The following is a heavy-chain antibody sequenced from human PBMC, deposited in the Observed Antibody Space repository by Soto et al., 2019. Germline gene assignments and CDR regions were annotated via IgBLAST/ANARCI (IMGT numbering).Heavy chain of an antibody. CDR3: AREVTENAFDI. V-gene: IGHV3-11*01. Sequence: GESLKISCAASGFTFSDYYMSWIRQAPGKGLEWVSYISSSGSTIYYADSVKGRFTISRDNAKNSLYLQMNSLRAEDTAVYYCAREVTENAFDIWGQGTMVTVSS. J-gene: IGHJ3*02. D-gene: IGHD3-10*01. CDR2: ISSSGSTI. CDR1: GFTFSDYY.